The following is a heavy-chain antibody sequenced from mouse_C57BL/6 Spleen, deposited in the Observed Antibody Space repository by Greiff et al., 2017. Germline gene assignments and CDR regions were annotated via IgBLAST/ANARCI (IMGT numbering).Heavy chain of an antibody. V-gene: IGHV1-50*01. CDR2: IDPSDSDT. J-gene: IGHJ2*01. D-gene: IGHD2-5*01. CDR3: ARTYYSNYGFDY. Sequence: QVQLKQPGAELVKPGASVKLSCKASGYTFTSYWMQWVKQRPGQGLEWIGEIDPSDSDTNYNQKFKGKATLTVDTSSSTAYMQLSSLTSEDSAVYYCARTYYSNYGFDYWGQGTTLTVSS. CDR1: GYTFTSYW.